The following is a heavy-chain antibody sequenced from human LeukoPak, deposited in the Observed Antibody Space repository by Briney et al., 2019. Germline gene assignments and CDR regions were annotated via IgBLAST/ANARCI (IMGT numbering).Heavy chain of an antibody. CDR3: AKGVPAPVGY. D-gene: IGHD2-2*01. Sequence: PGGSLRLSCAASGVTFSSYGMHWVRQAPGKGLEWVAFIRYDGSNKYYADSVKGRFTISRDNSKNTLYLQMNSLRAEDTAVYYCAKGVPAPVGYWGQGTLVTVSS. V-gene: IGHV3-30*02. CDR1: GVTFSSYG. J-gene: IGHJ4*02. CDR2: IRYDGSNK.